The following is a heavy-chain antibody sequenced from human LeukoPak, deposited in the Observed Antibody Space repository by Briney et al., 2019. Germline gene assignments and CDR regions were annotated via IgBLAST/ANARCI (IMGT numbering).Heavy chain of an antibody. J-gene: IGHJ4*02. CDR3: ASARAYYDYWSGFG. CDR1: GFTFSDYY. D-gene: IGHD3-3*01. CDR2: ISRSGTNI. V-gene: IGHV3-11*04. Sequence: GGSLRLSCAASGFTFSDYYMSWIHQTPGKGLEWISYISRSGTNIYYADSVKGRFTISRDNAKNSLYLQMNSLTAEDTALYYCASARAYYDYWSGFGWGQGTLVTVSS.